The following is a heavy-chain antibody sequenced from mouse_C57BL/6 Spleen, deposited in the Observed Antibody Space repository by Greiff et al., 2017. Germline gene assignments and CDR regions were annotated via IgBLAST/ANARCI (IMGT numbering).Heavy chain of an antibody. CDR3: SRIADDYDEDDS. D-gene: IGHD2-4*01. CDR2: IWWDDDK. CDR1: GFSLSTSGMG. Sequence: QVTLKESGPGILQPSQTLSLTCSFSGFSLSTSGMGVGWIRQPSGKGLEWLAHIWWDDDKYDSPALTSRHTISKDTSKTRVFHKIANVDTADTATYYCSRIADDYDEDDSWGQGTSVTVSS. J-gene: IGHJ4*01. V-gene: IGHV8-8*01.